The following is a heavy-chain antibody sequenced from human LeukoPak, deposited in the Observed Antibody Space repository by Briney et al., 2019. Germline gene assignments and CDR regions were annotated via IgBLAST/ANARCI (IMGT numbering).Heavy chain of an antibody. D-gene: IGHD6-13*01. CDR1: GYSISSGYY. CDR3: AREYESGYSSSWYLPQHYFDY. CDR2: IYHSGST. V-gene: IGHV4-38-2*02. J-gene: IGHJ4*02. Sequence: SETLSLTCAVSGYSISSGYYWGWIRQPPGKGLEWIGSIYHSGSTYYNPSLKSRATISVDTSTNQFSLKLSSVTAADTAVYYCAREYESGYSSSWYLPQHYFDYWGQGTLVTVSS.